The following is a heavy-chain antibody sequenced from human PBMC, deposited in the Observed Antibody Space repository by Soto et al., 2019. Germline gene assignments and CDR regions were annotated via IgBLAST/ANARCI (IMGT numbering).Heavy chain of an antibody. V-gene: IGHV3-9*01. Sequence: VQLVESGGGLVQPGRSLRLSCAASGFTFDDYAMHWVRQAPGKGLEWVSGISWNSGSIGYADSVKGRFTISRDNAKNSLYLQMNSLRAEDTALYYCAKDLSGYGFTGMVYWGQGTLVTVSS. CDR2: ISWNSGSI. CDR3: AKDLSGYGFTGMVY. J-gene: IGHJ4*02. CDR1: GFTFDDYA. D-gene: IGHD5-12*01.